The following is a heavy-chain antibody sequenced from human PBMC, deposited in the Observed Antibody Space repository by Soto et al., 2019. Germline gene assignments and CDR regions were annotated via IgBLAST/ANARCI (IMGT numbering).Heavy chain of an antibody. D-gene: IGHD3-3*01. CDR3: ARRDYDFWSEKGWFDP. CDR1: GGSISSCY. V-gene: IGHV4-59*08. J-gene: IGHJ5*02. CDR2: IYYSGST. Sequence: SETLCLTCTVSGGSISSCYWSWIRQPPGKGLEWIGYIYYSGSTNYNPSLKSRVTISVDTSKNQFSLKLSSVTAADTAVYYCARRDYDFWSEKGWFDPWGQGTLVTVSS.